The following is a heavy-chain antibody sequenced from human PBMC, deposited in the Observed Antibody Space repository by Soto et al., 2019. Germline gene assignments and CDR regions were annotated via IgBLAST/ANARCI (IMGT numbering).Heavy chain of an antibody. CDR1: GGSFTSYY. CDR2: INRSGST. D-gene: IGHD2-2*01. V-gene: IGHV4-34*01. J-gene: IGHJ3*02. CDR3: ARGREYHDRGAFDI. Sequence: QVQLQQWGAGLLKPSETLSLTCAVYGGSFTSYYWSRIRQPPGKGLEWIGEINRSGSTYYNPSLKSRVTISVDTSKNQFSLKLSSVAAADTAVYYCARGREYHDRGAFDIWGQGTMVTVSS.